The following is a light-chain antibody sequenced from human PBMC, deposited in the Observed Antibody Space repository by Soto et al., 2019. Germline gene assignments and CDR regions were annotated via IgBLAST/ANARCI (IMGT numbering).Light chain of an antibody. Sequence: DIQLTQSPSFLSASVGDRVTITCRASQGISSNLAWYQQKPGKAPNLLIYGASNLQTGVPSRFSGSGSGTEFTLSISSLQPEDFATYYCQQLNIYPIIFGQGTRLEIK. J-gene: IGKJ5*01. CDR1: QGISSN. CDR3: QQLNIYPII. CDR2: GAS. V-gene: IGKV1-9*01.